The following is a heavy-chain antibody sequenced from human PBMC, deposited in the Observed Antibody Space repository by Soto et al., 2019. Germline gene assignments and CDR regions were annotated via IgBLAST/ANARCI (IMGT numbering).Heavy chain of an antibody. CDR2: ISYDGSNK. J-gene: IGHJ5*02. CDR1: GFTFSSYG. CDR3: AKDRLLRRYFDLVFDP. V-gene: IGHV3-30*18. Sequence: GGSLRLSCAASGFTFSSYGMHWVRQAPGKGLEWVAVISYDGSNKYYADSVKGRFTISRDNSKNTLYLQMNSLRAEDTAVYYCAKDRLLRRYFDLVFDPWGQGTLVTVSS. D-gene: IGHD3-9*01.